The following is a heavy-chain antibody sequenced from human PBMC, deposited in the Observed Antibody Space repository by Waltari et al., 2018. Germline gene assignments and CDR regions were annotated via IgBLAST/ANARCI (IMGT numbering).Heavy chain of an antibody. CDR3: AREGGSGSYYREGFGY. J-gene: IGHJ4*02. CDR2: IIPILGTA. V-gene: IGHV1-69*05. CDR1: GGTFSSYA. Sequence: QVQLVQSGAEVKKPGSSVKVSCKASGGTFSSYAISWVRQAPGQGLEWMGGIIPILGTANYAQKVQGRVTITTDESTSTAYMELSSLRSEDTAVYYCAREGGSGSYYREGFGYWGQGTLVTVSS. D-gene: IGHD1-26*01.